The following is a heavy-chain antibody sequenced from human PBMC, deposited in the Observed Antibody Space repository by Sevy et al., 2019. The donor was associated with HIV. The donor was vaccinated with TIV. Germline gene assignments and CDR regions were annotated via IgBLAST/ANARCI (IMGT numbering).Heavy chain of an antibody. J-gene: IGHJ4*02. D-gene: IGHD6-19*01. CDR1: GFTFSSYW. Sequence: GGSLRLSCAASGFTFSSYWMSWVRQAPGKGLEWVANIKEDGSEKYYVDSVKGQFTISRDNARNSLYLQMNSLRAEDTAVYYCARYRYSSGYYGFDYWGQGTLVIVSS. CDR3: ARYRYSSGYYGFDY. CDR2: IKEDGSEK. V-gene: IGHV3-7*01.